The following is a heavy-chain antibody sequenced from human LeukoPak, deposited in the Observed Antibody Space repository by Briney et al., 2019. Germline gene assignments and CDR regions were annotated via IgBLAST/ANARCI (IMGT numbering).Heavy chain of an antibody. J-gene: IGHJ4*02. V-gene: IGHV3-48*01. CDR3: PRGRPIDY. CDR1: GFTLSNYS. Sequence: GGSLRLSCAASGFTLSNYSMNWVRQAPGKGLEWVSYISSSSSTIYYADSVRGRFSISRDNAKNSLYLQMNSLRAEDTADYYCPRGRPIDYWGQGTLVTVSS. CDR2: ISSSSSTI.